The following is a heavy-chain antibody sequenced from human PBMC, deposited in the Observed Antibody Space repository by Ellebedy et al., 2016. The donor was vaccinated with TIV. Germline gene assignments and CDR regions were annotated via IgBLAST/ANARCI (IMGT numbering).Heavy chain of an antibody. J-gene: IGHJ4*02. CDR3: SREDLFGSSDY. CDR2: MTKNGDVT. CDR1: GFIFDNYT. V-gene: IGHV3-64*01. D-gene: IGHD3-10*01. Sequence: PGGSLRLSCAASGFIFDNYTMHWVRRAPGKGLESVGGMTKNGDVTFYGNSMEGKFTVSRDNSKNTLYLQMGSLRVEDTAVYYCSREDLFGSSDYWGQGTLVTVSS.